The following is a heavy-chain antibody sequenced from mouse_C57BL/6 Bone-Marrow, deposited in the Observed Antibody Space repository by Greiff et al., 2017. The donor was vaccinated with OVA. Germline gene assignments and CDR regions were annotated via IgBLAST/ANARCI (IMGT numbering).Heavy chain of an antibody. J-gene: IGHJ2*01. D-gene: IGHD2-4*01. Sequence: VQLQQSGAELVRPGASVKLSCKASGYTFTDYYINWVKQRPGQGLEWIARIYPGSGNTYYNEKFKGKATLTAEKSSSTAYMQLRSLTSEDSAVYFCARGEDYDGVFPYFDYWGQGTTLTVSS. V-gene: IGHV1-76*01. CDR3: ARGEDYDGVFPYFDY. CDR2: IYPGSGNT. CDR1: GYTFTDYY.